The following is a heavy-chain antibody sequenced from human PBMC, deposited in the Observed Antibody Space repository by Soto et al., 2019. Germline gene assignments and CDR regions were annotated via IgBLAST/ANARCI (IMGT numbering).Heavy chain of an antibody. CDR2: MNPNSGNT. CDR1: GYTFTSYD. V-gene: IGHV1-8*01. Sequence: QVQLVQSGSEVKKPGASVKVSCKASGYTFTSYDINWVRQATGQRLEWMGGMNPNSGNTGYAQKFQGRVTMTRNTSISTAYMALCSRRSAATAVYYCTRVPSNYDFGIGYLGFGPCGERALITVSS. D-gene: IGHD3-3*01. CDR3: TRVPSNYDFGIGYLGFGP. J-gene: IGHJ5*02.